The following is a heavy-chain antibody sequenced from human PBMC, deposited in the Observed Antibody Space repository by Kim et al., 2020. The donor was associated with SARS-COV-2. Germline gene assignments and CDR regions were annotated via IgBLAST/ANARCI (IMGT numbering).Heavy chain of an antibody. J-gene: IGHJ4*02. CDR2: ISAYYGNT. CDR3: ASRFCSSTNCYLDH. D-gene: IGHD2-2*01. Sequence: SVPVSCKASDYSFSNYGVSWVRQAPGQGPEWMGWISAYYGNTNYAQKFHGRVTMTTDTSTSTAYMDLRSLTSDDPAVYYCASRFCSSTNCYLDHWGQGTLVIVSS. CDR1: DYSFSNYG. V-gene: IGHV1-18*01.